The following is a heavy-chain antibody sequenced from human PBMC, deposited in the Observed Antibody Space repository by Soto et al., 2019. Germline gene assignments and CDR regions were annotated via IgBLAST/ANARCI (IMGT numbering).Heavy chain of an antibody. CDR1: GFTFSSYS. CDR2: ISSSSSYI. J-gene: IGHJ3*02. CDR3: ARSTSGGSHPRVGAFDI. Sequence: GGSLRLSCAASGFTFSSYSMNWVRQAPGKGLEWVSSISSSSSYIYYADSVKGRFTISRDNAKNSLYLQMNSLRAEDTAVYYCARSTSGGSHPRVGAFDIWGQGTMVTVSS. D-gene: IGHD2-15*01. V-gene: IGHV3-21*01.